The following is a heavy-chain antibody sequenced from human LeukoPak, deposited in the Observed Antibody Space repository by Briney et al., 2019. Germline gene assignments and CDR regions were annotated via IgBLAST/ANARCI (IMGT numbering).Heavy chain of an antibody. J-gene: IGHJ4*02. CDR2: ISSSSSPL. D-gene: IGHD6-13*01. CDR3: ARAPYSSSWYYFDY. Sequence: GGSLRLSCAASGFTFSRYSMNWVRQAPEKGLEWVSYISSSSSPLYYADSVKGRFTISRDNAKNSLYLQMNSLRAEDTAVYYCARAPYSSSWYYFDYWGQGTLVTVSS. CDR1: GFTFSRYS. V-gene: IGHV3-48*01.